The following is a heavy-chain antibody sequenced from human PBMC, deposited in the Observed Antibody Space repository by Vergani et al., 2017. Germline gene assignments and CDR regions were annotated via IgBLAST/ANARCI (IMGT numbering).Heavy chain of an antibody. CDR2: LSASDRRK. CDR3: AKVGRSEVAGTFGAFDI. V-gene: IGHV3-23*01. CDR1: GFTFIMHA. D-gene: IGHD6-19*01. J-gene: IGHJ3*02. Sequence: EVQLLESGGDLVQPGGSLRLSCAASGFTFIMHAMSWVRQAPGKGLEWVSTLSASDRRKHYADSVKGRVTISRDNSQNTLFLHMNSLRPEDTAVYYCAKVGRSEVAGTFGAFDIWGQGTMVTVSS.